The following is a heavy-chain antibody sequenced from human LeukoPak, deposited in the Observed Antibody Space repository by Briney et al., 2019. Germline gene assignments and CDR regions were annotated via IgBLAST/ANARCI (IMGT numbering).Heavy chain of an antibody. V-gene: IGHV4-4*07. Sequence: SETLSLTRTVSGGSISPYYWSWIRQPAGKGLEWIGRIYPSGSTDYNPSLKSRVIMSADTSKNQFSLKLTSVTAADTALYYCAKDRNTKGDIDWFDPWGQGILVTVSS. D-gene: IGHD3-16*02. J-gene: IGHJ5*02. CDR2: IYPSGST. CDR3: AKDRNTKGDIDWFDP. CDR1: GGSISPYY.